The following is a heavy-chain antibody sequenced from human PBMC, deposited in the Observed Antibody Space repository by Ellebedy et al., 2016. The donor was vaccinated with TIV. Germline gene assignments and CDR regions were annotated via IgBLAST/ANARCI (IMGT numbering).Heavy chain of an antibody. CDR3: ASNGGREPDDAFDI. J-gene: IGHJ3*02. CDR2: INGAAVNI. CDR1: GFTFSSYS. D-gene: IGHD2-15*01. V-gene: IGHV3-21*01. Sequence: GGSLRLXCAASGFTFSSYSMNWIRQAPGKGLEWVSSINGAAVNIYYADSVRGRFTMSRDNAKNTLYLQMNSLRAEDTAVYYCASNGGREPDDAFDIWGQGTMVTVSS.